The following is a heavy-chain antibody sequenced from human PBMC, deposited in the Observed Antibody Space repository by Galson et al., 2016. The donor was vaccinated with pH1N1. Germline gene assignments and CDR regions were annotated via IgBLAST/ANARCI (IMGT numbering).Heavy chain of an antibody. Sequence: SLRHSCAASGFIFTNYWMHWVRQAPGRGLVWVARVNNDGSSTNYADSVKGRFTLSRDNAKNTVFLEMSSLRAEDTGAYYCVRGRYCSGGSCYSPTAGYFQHWGRGTLLTVSS. CDR2: VNNDGSST. V-gene: IGHV3-74*01. D-gene: IGHD2-15*01. CDR1: GFIFTNYW. CDR3: VRGRYCSGGSCYSPTAGYFQH. J-gene: IGHJ1*01.